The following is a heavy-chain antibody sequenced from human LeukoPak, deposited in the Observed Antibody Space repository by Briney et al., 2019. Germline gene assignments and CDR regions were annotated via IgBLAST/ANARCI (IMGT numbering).Heavy chain of an antibody. J-gene: IGHJ4*02. V-gene: IGHV3-53*01. CDR1: GFTFSSYA. CDR3: ARTGRSYNFDFDY. CDR2: IYSGGST. Sequence: PGGSLRLSCSASGFTFSSYAMSWVRQAPGKGLEWVSVIYSGGSTYYADSVKGRFTISRDNSKNTLYLQMNSLRAEDTAVYYCARTGRSYNFDFDYWGQGTLVTVSS. D-gene: IGHD3/OR15-3a*01.